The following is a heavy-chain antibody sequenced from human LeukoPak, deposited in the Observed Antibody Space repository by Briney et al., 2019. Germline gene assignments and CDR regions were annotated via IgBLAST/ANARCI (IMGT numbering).Heavy chain of an antibody. Sequence: PSETLSLTCAVSGGSIFSSNWWAWVRQPPGKGLEWIGERHHSGITNYSPSLRSRVTISVDKSKNQFSLKLSSVTAADTAVYYCASKLYGDARTFDYWGQGTLVTVSS. CDR1: GGSIFSSNW. D-gene: IGHD4-17*01. CDR2: RHHSGIT. V-gene: IGHV4-4*02. CDR3: ASKLYGDARTFDY. J-gene: IGHJ4*02.